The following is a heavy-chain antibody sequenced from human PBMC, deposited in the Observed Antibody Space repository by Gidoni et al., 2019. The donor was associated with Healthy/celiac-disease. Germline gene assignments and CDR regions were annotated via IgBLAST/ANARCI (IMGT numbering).Heavy chain of an antibody. CDR3: ARRRGSGSYLEVYPGPIYWYFDL. V-gene: IGHV4-39*01. Sequence: QLQLQESGPGLVKPSETLSLTCTVSGGSLSSRSYYWGWIRPPPGKGLEWIGSIYYSGSTYYNPSLKSRVTISVDTSKNQFSLKLSSVTAADTAVYYCARRRGSGSYLEVYPGPIYWYFDLWGRGTLVTVSS. J-gene: IGHJ2*01. CDR1: GGSLSSRSYY. D-gene: IGHD1-26*01. CDR2: IYYSGST.